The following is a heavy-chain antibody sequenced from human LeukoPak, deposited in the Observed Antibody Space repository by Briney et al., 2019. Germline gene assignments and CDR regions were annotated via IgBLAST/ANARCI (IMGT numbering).Heavy chain of an antibody. CDR2: ISSSGSTI. Sequence: GGSLRLSCAASGFTSSDYYMSWIRQAPGKGLEWVSYISSSGSTIYYADSVKGRFTISRDNAKNTLYLQMNSLRAEDTAVYYCAKSNYGDYLALPSFDYWGQGTLVTVSS. CDR1: GFTSSDYY. V-gene: IGHV3-11*01. D-gene: IGHD4-17*01. CDR3: AKSNYGDYLALPSFDY. J-gene: IGHJ4*02.